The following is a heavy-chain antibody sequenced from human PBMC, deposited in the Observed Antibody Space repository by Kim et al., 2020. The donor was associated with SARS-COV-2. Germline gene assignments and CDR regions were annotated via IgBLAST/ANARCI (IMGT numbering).Heavy chain of an antibody. J-gene: IGHJ4*02. CDR1: QLTVSRNH. Sequence: GGSLRLSCEASQLTVSRNHMSWVRQAPGKGLEWVSVIYSGGMTSYAGSVKGRFTISRDSSKNTVILEMNSLRADDTAVYYCARDPLGDGYIFSDYWGQGT. V-gene: IGHV3-53*01. D-gene: IGHD5-12*01. CDR3: ARDPLGDGYIFSDY. CDR2: IYSGGMT.